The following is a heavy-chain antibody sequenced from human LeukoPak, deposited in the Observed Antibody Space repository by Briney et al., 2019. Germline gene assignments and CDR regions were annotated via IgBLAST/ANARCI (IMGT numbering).Heavy chain of an antibody. D-gene: IGHD3-16*01. V-gene: IGHV3-66*01. CDR3: ARVGPPQIYYYGMDV. CDR2: IYSGGST. J-gene: IGHJ6*02. CDR1: GFTVSSNY. Sequence: GGSLRLSCAASGFTVSSNYMSWVRQAPGKGLEWVSVIYSGGSTYYADSVKGRFTISRDNSKNTLYLQMNSLRAEDTAVYYCARVGPPQIYYYGMDVWGQGTTVTVSS.